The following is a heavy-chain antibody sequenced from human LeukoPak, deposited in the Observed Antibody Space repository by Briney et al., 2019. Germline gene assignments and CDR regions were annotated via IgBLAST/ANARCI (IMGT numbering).Heavy chain of an antibody. CDR3: ARGGWSVDY. CDR1: GGSMSSYY. J-gene: IGHJ4*02. Sequence: SETLSLTCTVSGGSMSSYYWSWIRQPPGKGLEWIGYIYYNGKTNYSPSLNSRVTISVDTSRSQFPLKLNSVTAADTAVYYCARGGWSVDYWGQGTLVTVSS. CDR2: IYYNGKT. D-gene: IGHD6-19*01. V-gene: IGHV4-59*08.